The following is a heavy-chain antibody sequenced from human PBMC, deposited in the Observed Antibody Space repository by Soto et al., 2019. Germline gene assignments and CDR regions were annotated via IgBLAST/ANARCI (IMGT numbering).Heavy chain of an antibody. J-gene: IGHJ6*03. Sequence: ASVKVSCKASGYTFTSYGISWVRQAPGQGLEWMGWISAYNGNTNYAQKLQGRVTMTTDTSTSTAYMELRSLRSDDTAVYYCARFPESPRAYYYYYYMDVWGKGTTVTVSS. V-gene: IGHV1-18*01. CDR1: GYTFTSYG. CDR3: ARFPESPRAYYYYYYMDV. CDR2: ISAYNGNT.